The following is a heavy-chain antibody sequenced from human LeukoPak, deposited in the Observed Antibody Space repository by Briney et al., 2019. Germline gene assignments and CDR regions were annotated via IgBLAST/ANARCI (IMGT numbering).Heavy chain of an antibody. CDR1: GFSFTDDRVA. D-gene: IGHD3-10*01. Sequence: SGPTLVNPAQTLSLTWTFSGFSFTDDRVAVGWIGHPPGKALEWLGIIYWDDNKRYSPSLETRLSITKDTSKNQVVLTMTNMDPMDTATYFCAQERYGSGSYSYWGQGTLVTVSS. CDR2: IYWDDNK. V-gene: IGHV2-5*02. J-gene: IGHJ4*02. CDR3: AQERYGSGSYSY.